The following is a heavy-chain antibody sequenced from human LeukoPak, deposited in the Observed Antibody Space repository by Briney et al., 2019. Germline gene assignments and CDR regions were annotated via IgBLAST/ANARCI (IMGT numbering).Heavy chain of an antibody. D-gene: IGHD3-10*01. Sequence: SETLSLTCTVSGGSISSSSYYWGWIRQPPGKGLEWIGSIYYSGSTYYNPSLKSRVTIPVDTSKNQFSLKLSSVTAADTAVYYCARRDYYGSGSHFFGWFDPWGQGTLVTVSS. J-gene: IGHJ5*02. CDR3: ARRDYYGSGSHFFGWFDP. V-gene: IGHV4-39*01. CDR1: GGSISSSSYY. CDR2: IYYSGST.